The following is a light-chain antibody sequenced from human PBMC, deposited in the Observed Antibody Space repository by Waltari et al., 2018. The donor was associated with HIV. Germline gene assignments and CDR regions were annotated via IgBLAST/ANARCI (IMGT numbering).Light chain of an antibody. V-gene: IGKV3-15*01. Sequence: VMTQSPATVSKSRGETATLSCRASESINSHLAWYQHKPGQAPRLLIYGASTRAAGIPARFSGSVSGTEFSLTISSLQSEDFACYYCQQYNNWPPYTFGQGTKLEIK. CDR1: ESINSH. CDR3: QQYNNWPPYT. J-gene: IGKJ2*01. CDR2: GAS.